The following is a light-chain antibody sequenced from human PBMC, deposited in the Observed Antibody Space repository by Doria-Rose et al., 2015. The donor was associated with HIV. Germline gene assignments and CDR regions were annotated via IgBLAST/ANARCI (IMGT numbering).Light chain of an antibody. CDR3: QQTYSSPPWT. V-gene: IGKV1-39*01. Sequence: RRTQSPSSLSASIEDRVTITCRASQTVSTYLNWFQQEPGKAPKLLIYAASRLQSGVPSRFSGSGSGTDFTLTISGLQPGDFATYYCQQTYSSPPWTFGQGTKVEMK. J-gene: IGKJ1*01. CDR2: AAS. CDR1: QTVSTY.